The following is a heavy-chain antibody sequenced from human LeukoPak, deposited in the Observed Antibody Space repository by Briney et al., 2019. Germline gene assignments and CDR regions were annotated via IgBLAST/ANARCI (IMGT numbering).Heavy chain of an antibody. J-gene: IGHJ4*02. Sequence: ASVKVSCKASGYTFTGYYMHWVRQAPGQGLEWVGWINPNSGGTNYAQKFQGRVTMTRDTSISTAYMELSRLRSDDTAVYYCARGKPTYYYDSSGYYRGIPFDYWGQGTLVTVSS. V-gene: IGHV1-2*02. CDR1: GYTFTGYY. CDR3: ARGKPTYYYDSSGYYRGIPFDY. D-gene: IGHD3-22*01. CDR2: INPNSGGT.